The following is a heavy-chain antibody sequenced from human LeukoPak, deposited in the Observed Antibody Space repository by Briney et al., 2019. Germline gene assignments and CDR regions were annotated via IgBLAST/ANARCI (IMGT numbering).Heavy chain of an antibody. CDR1: GGSFSGYY. CDR3: ARSRGYSYGYSLDY. D-gene: IGHD5-18*01. Sequence: SETLSLTCAVYGGSFSGYYWSWIRQPPGKGLEWIGEINHSGGTNYNPSLKSRVTISVDTSKNQFSLKLSSVTAADTAVYYCARSRGYSYGYSLDYWGQGTLVTVSS. V-gene: IGHV4-34*01. CDR2: INHSGGT. J-gene: IGHJ4*02.